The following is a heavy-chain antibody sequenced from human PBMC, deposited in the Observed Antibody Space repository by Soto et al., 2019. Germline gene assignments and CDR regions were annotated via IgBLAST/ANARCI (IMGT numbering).Heavy chain of an antibody. CDR1: GYAFTNYY. D-gene: IGHD2-21*02. V-gene: IGHV1-2*02. J-gene: IGHJ4*02. CDR2: ISPKSGGT. Sequence: GASVKVSWKASGYAFTNYYMHWVQQAPGQGFEWLGRISPKSGGTNYAQKFQGRVTMTWDTSLKTAYMELSSLISEDTAVYYCARPPGYISDWHYFDLWGQGTLVTVSS. CDR3: ARPPGYISDWHYFDL.